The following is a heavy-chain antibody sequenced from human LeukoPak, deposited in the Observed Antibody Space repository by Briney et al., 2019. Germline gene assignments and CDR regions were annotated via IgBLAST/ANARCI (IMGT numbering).Heavy chain of an antibody. Sequence: GGSLRLSCAASGFTFSSYSMNWVRQAPGKGLEWVLSISSSSSYMYYADSVKGRFTISRDNAKNSLYLQMNSLRAEDTAVYYCARETSYSYGLDYWGQGTLVTVSS. CDR1: GFTFSSYS. V-gene: IGHV3-21*01. J-gene: IGHJ4*02. CDR3: ARETSYSYGLDY. D-gene: IGHD5-18*01. CDR2: ISSSSSYM.